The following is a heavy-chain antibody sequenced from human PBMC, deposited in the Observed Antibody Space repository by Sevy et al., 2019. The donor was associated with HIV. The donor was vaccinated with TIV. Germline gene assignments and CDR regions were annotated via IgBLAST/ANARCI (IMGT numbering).Heavy chain of an antibody. CDR1: GFTFSSYS. J-gene: IGHJ3*02. CDR2: ISSSSSYI. CDR3: ARDHDILTGYYRNGPDAFDI. Sequence: GGSLRLSCAASGFTFSSYSMNWVRQAPGKGLEWVSSISSSSSYIYYADSVKGRFTISRDNAKNSLYLQMNSLRAEDTAVYYCARDHDILTGYYRNGPDAFDISGQGTLVTVSS. D-gene: IGHD3-9*01. V-gene: IGHV3-21*01.